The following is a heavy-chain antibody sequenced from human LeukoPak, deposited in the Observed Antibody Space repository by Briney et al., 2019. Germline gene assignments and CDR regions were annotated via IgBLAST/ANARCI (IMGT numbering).Heavy chain of an antibody. Sequence: SETLSLTCTVSGDSISSGNYYWTWLRQPAGKGLEWIGRIYTSGSTNYNPSLKSRVTISVDTSKNQFSLKLSSVTAADTAVYYCARGRSRFDYWGQGTLVTVSS. CDR1: GDSISSGNYY. J-gene: IGHJ4*02. D-gene: IGHD3-3*01. CDR3: ARGRSRFDY. V-gene: IGHV4-61*02. CDR2: IYTSGST.